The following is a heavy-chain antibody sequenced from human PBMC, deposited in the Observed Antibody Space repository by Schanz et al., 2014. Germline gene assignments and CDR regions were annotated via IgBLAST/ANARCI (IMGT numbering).Heavy chain of an antibody. Sequence: QVQLVESGGGVAQPGRSLRLSCAASGFTFSSYGMHWVRQAPGKGLEWVAVILYDGSNKYYADSVKGRFTISRDNSKNTLFLQMSSLRAEDTAVYYCARGTDTAMEHRPFDYWGQGSLVTVSS. J-gene: IGHJ4*02. CDR1: GFTFSSYG. CDR3: ARGTDTAMEHRPFDY. CDR2: ILYDGSNK. D-gene: IGHD5-18*01. V-gene: IGHV3-30*03.